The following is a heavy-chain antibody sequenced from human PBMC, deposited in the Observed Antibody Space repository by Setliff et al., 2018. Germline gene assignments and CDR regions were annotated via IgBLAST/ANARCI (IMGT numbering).Heavy chain of an antibody. CDR2: IYYSGST. J-gene: IGHJ5*02. Sequence: PSETLSLTCTVSGGSISSGGYYWSWIRQHPGKGLEWIGYIYYSGSTYYNPSLKSLVTISVDTSKNQFSLKQSSVTAADTAVYYCARTYSSSSADWFDPWGQGTLVTVSS. D-gene: IGHD6-6*01. CDR1: GGSISSGGYY. V-gene: IGHV4-31*01. CDR3: ARTYSSSSADWFDP.